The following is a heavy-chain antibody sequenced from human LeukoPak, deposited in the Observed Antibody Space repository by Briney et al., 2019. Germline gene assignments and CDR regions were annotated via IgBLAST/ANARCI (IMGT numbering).Heavy chain of an antibody. Sequence: PGGSLRLSCAASGVTFSSYAMSWVRQAPGKGLEWVSAISSSGGNTYYADSVKGRFTISRDDSKNTLYLQMNSLRAEDTAVYYCAKDRRTNGVWGQGTLVTVSS. J-gene: IGHJ4*02. CDR3: AKDRRTNGV. CDR2: ISSSGGNT. CDR1: GVTFSSYA. V-gene: IGHV3-23*01. D-gene: IGHD2-8*01.